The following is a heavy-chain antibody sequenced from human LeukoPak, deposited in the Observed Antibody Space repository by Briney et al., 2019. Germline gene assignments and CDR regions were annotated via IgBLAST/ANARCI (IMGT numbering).Heavy chain of an antibody. CDR2: MSDSGST. V-gene: IGHV4-59*02. D-gene: IGHD3-22*01. CDR3: ARSRWLFGGDYGFDY. CDR1: GASVSNFC. J-gene: IGHJ4*02. Sequence: PSETLSLTCTVSGASVSNFCWAWIRQPPGQGLEWIAYMSDSGSTKYNPSLKSRVTISVDTSKNQFSLKLSSVTAADTAVYYCARSRWLFGGDYGFDYWGQGTLVTVSS.